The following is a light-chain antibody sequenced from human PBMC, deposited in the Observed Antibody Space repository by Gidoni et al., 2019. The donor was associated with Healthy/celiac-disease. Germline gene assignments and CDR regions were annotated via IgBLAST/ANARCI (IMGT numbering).Light chain of an antibody. CDR2: EVS. J-gene: IGLJ3*02. Sequence: LTQPPSVSGSPGQSVTISCTGTSSDVGSYNRVSWYQQPPGTAPKLMIYEVSNRPSGVPDRFSGSKSGNTASLTISGLQAEDEADYYCSSYTSSSTWVFGGGTKLTVL. CDR1: SSDVGSYNR. CDR3: SSYTSSSTWV. V-gene: IGLV2-18*02.